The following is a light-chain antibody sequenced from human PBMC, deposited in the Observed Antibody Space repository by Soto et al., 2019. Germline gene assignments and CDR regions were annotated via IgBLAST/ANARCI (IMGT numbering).Light chain of an antibody. CDR2: ATS. CDR1: QGIRND. CDR3: LQDYNFPLT. Sequence: AIQMTQSPSSLSASVGDRVTITCRASQGIRNDLGWYQQKPGKAPNLLIYATSSLQSGVPSRFSGSGSGTDFTLTISSLQPEDFATYYCLQDYNFPLTFGGGTKVEIK. V-gene: IGKV1-6*01. J-gene: IGKJ4*01.